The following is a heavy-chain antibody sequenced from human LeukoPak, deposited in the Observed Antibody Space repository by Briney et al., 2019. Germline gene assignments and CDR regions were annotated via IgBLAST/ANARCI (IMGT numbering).Heavy chain of an antibody. Sequence: ASVKVSCKASGYTFTSYDINWVRQATGQGLEWMGWMNPNSGNTGYAQKFQGRVTITRNTSISTAYMELSSLRSEDTAVYYCARGRYCSSTSCYTKGVGYWGQGTLVTVSS. V-gene: IGHV1-8*03. CDR2: MNPNSGNT. CDR3: ARGRYCSSTSCYTKGVGY. D-gene: IGHD2-2*02. J-gene: IGHJ4*02. CDR1: GYTFTSYD.